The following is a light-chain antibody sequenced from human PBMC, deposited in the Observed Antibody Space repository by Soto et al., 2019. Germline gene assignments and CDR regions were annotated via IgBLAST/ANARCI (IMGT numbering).Light chain of an antibody. CDR2: GAS. V-gene: IGKV3-20*01. CDR3: QQYNSSPRT. Sequence: EIVFTQSPGTLSFTPGARATPSCRASQSITSSYLAWYQQKPGQAPRLLIYGASSRATGIPDRFSGSGSGTDFALTISRLQPEDFAVYYCQQYNSSPRTFAQGAKVDIK. J-gene: IGKJ1*01. CDR1: QSITSSY.